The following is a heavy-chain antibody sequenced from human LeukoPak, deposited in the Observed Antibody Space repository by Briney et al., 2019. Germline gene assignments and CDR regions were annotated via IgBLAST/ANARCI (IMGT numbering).Heavy chain of an antibody. CDR1: GFTFSSYG. CDR2: ISYDGSNK. Sequence: PGGSLRLSCAASGFTFSSYGMHWVRQAPGKGLEWVAVISYDGSNKYYADSVKGRFTISRDNSKNTLYLQMNSLRAGDAAVYYCAKDLTGSGSYLDYWGQGTLVTVSS. V-gene: IGHV3-30*18. J-gene: IGHJ4*02. CDR3: AKDLTGSGSYLDY. D-gene: IGHD1-26*01.